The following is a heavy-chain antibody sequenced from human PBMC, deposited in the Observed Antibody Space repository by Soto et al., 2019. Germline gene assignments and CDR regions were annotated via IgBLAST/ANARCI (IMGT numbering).Heavy chain of an antibody. V-gene: IGHV1-69*01. CDR2: IIPNFGTA. J-gene: IGHJ1*01. Sequence: QVQLVQSGAEVKKPGSSVKVSCKASGGTFSSYAISWVRQAPGQGLERXGEIIPNFGTANYAQKFQGRVTIPGDEXXXXXXXXXXXXXXXXXXXXXXXXXXXXXXXXXXXXXFQHWGQGTLVTVSS. CDR3: XXXXXXXXXXXXXXXFQH. CDR1: GGTFSSYA.